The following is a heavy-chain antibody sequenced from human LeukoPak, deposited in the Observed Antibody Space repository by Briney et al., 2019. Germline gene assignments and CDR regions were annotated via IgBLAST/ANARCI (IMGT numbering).Heavy chain of an antibody. D-gene: IGHD3-10*01. CDR1: GFTFSTYW. CDR3: ARVGGSSDFDY. CDR2: IDTGGSST. Sequence: GGSLRLSCAASGFTFSTYWMHWVRQAPGKGLVWVSRIDTGGSSTTYADSVKGRFTISRDNAKNTLYLQMNSLRAEDTAVYYCARVGGSSDFDYWGQGTLVTVSS. V-gene: IGHV3-74*01. J-gene: IGHJ4*02.